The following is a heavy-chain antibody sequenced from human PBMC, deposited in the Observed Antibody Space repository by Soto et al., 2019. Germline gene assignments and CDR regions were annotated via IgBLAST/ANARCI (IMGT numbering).Heavy chain of an antibody. CDR3: ARLSVTTSFYYYYYMDV. J-gene: IGHJ6*03. CDR2: IYHSGST. D-gene: IGHD4-17*01. Sequence: QVQLQESGPGLVKPSGTLSLTCAVSSGSISSSNWWSWVRQPPGKGLEGIGEIYHSGSTNYNPSLKSRVTISVDKSKNQFSLKLSSVTAADTAVYYCARLSVTTSFYYYYYMDVWGKGTTVTVSS. V-gene: IGHV4-4*02. CDR1: SGSISSSNW.